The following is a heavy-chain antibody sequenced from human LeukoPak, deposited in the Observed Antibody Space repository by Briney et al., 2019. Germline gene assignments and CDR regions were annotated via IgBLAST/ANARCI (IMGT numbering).Heavy chain of an antibody. CDR3: ARDGTSTDDY. CDR1: GYTFSNFG. CDR2: ISGNNDNP. D-gene: IGHD2-2*01. V-gene: IGHV1-18*01. J-gene: IGHJ4*02. Sequence: ASVRVSCKTSGYTFSNFGINWVRQAPGQGLEWMGWISGNNDNPNYGQKFQGRFAATTDSSTTTAYMELRNLTFDDTAVYYCARDGTSTDDYWGQGTLVTVSS.